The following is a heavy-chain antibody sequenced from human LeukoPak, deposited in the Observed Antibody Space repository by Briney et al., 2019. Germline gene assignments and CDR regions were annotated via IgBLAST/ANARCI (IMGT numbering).Heavy chain of an antibody. CDR2: IWYDGTNK. Sequence: QPGGSLRLSCAASGFTFSTHGMHWVRQGPGKGLEWVAVIWYDGTNKYYADSVKGRFTISRDNSKNTLYLQMSSLRAEDTAVYYCARDELNQDIVVVPTTVPDYWGQGTLVTVSS. CDR1: GFTFSTHG. D-gene: IGHD2-2*01. V-gene: IGHV3-33*01. CDR3: ARDELNQDIVVVPTTVPDY. J-gene: IGHJ4*02.